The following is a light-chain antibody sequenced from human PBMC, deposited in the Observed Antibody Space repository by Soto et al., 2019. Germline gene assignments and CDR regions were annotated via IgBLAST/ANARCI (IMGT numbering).Light chain of an antibody. CDR3: QQYYSSHPT. CDR2: WAS. Sequence: DIVMTQSPDSLAVSLGERATINCKSSQSVLDVSNNKNCLAWYQQKPGQPPKLLVYWASTRESGVPDRLSGSGSGTDFTLTISRLQAAAVAVYYGQQYYSSHPTFGPASKVDIK. J-gene: IGKJ3*01. V-gene: IGKV4-1*01. CDR1: QSVLDVSNNKNC.